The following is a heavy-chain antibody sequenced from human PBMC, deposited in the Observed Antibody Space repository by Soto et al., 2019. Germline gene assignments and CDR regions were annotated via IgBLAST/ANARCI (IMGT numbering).Heavy chain of an antibody. D-gene: IGHD2-2*01. Sequence: ASVKVSCKASGYTFTSYYLHWLRQAPGQGLEWMGIINPSGGGTSYAQKFQGRITMTRDTSTSTVYMQLSSLTSEDTAVYFCAKGADYASAPADIWGQGTLVTVSS. CDR2: INPSGGGT. J-gene: IGHJ4*02. V-gene: IGHV1-46*01. CDR3: AKGADYASAPADI. CDR1: GYTFTSYY.